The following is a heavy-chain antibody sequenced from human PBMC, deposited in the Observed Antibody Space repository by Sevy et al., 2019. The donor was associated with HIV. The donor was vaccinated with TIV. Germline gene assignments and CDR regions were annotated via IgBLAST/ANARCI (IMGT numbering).Heavy chain of an antibody. CDR1: GYIFTSYA. V-gene: IGHV1-3*01. J-gene: IGHJ4*02. CDR2: INAGNGNT. D-gene: IGHD3-10*01. Sequence: ASVKVSCKASGYIFTSYAMHWVRQAPGQRLEWMGWINAGNGNTKYSQKFQARVTITRDTSASTAYMELSSLRSEDTAVYYCARDQVGGSPDFDYWGQGTLVTVSS. CDR3: ARDQVGGSPDFDY.